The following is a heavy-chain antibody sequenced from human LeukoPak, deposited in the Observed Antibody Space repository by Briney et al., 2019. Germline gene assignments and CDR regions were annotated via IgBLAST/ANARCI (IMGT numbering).Heavy chain of an antibody. CDR3: ARVSQSSSTPRDYYYYMDV. CDR1: GGTFSSYA. CDR2: IIPIFGTA. V-gene: IGHV1-69*06. J-gene: IGHJ6*03. Sequence: GASVKVSCKASGGTFSSYAISWVRQAPGQGLEWMGGIIPIFGTANYAQKFQGRVTITADKSTSTAYMELRSLRSDDTAVYYCARVSQSSSTPRDYYYYMDVWGKGTTVTASS. D-gene: IGHD6-13*01.